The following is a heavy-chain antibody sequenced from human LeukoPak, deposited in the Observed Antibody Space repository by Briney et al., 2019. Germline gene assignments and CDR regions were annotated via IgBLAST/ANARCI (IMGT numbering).Heavy chain of an antibody. CDR2: ISCSGGST. V-gene: IGHV3-23*01. Sequence: PGGALRLSCAASGFTFSSYAMSWVRRAPAKGLEWVSTISCSGGSTYYADSVKGRFTISRDNSKNTVDLQMNSLRAEDTAVYYCAKDRSGNYRDAFDFWGEGRMVTVSS. CDR3: AKDRSGNYRDAFDF. D-gene: IGHD1-26*01. CDR1: GFTFSSYA. J-gene: IGHJ3*01.